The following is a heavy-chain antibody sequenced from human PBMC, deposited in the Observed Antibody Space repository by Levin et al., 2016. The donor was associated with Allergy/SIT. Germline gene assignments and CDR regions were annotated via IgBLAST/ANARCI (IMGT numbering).Heavy chain of an antibody. Sequence: GESLKISCAASGFTFSTYAMSWVRQAPGKGLEWVGNIKTDGSEQYYVDSVRGRFTISRDNAKRSLHLQMDNLRAEDTALYYCVTGRPDGGNSWDAPDMWGQGTMVIVSS. CDR1: GFTFSTYA. CDR2: IKTDGSEQ. V-gene: IGHV3-7*03. J-gene: IGHJ3*02. D-gene: IGHD4-23*01. CDR3: VTGRPDGGNSWDAPDM.